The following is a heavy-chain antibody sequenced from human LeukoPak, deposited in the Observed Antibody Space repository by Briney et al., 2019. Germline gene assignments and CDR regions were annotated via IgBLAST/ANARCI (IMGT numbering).Heavy chain of an antibody. CDR2: ISYGGSNK. D-gene: IGHD3/OR15-3a*01. Sequence: PGGSLRLSCAASGFTFSTHAMSWVRQAPGKGLEWVAVISYGGSNKYYADSVKGRFTISRDNSKNTLYLQMNSVRGESRAVYYCARGEEGLSVAYFDYWGQGTLVTVSS. CDR3: ARGEEGLSVAYFDY. V-gene: IGHV3-30*03. CDR1: GFTFSTHA. J-gene: IGHJ4*02.